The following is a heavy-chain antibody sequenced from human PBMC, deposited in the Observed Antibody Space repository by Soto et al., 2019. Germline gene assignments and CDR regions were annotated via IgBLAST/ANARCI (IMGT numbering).Heavy chain of an antibody. D-gene: IGHD2-15*01. CDR2: MNHSGST. Sequence: SETLSLTCAVYGGSFSGYYWTWIRQPPGKGLEWIGEMNHSGSTKYKPSLKSRVTISVDTSKNQFSLRLSSVTAADTAVYYCARGRGYCSGGSCYRPGCYFDYWGQGPLVTVSS. CDR3: ARGRGYCSGGSCYRPGCYFDY. J-gene: IGHJ4*02. V-gene: IGHV4-34*01. CDR1: GGSFSGYY.